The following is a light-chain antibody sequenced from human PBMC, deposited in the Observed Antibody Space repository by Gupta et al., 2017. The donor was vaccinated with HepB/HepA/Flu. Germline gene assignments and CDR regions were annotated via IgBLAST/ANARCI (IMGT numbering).Light chain of an antibody. CDR1: QTVSSRY. V-gene: IGKV3-20*01. Sequence: EIVLTQSPGILSLSPGERATLSCRASQTVSSRYFAWYQQKPGQAPRVLIYGASSRGTGIPDRFSGSGCGTDFTLTISRREPEDFAVYYCQQDGSSFPLTFGQGTRLDI. CDR2: GAS. J-gene: IGKJ5*01. CDR3: QQDGSSFPLT.